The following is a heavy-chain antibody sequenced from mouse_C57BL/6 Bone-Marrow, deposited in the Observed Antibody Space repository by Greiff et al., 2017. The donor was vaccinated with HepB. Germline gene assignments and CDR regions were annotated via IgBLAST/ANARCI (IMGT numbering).Heavy chain of an antibody. CDR1: GYSITSGYY. J-gene: IGHJ2*01. CDR3: ALKLGRDY. Sequence: EVKLQESGPGLVKPSQSLSLTCSVTGYSITSGYYWNWIRQFPGNKLEWMGYISYDGSNNYNPSLKNRISITRDTAKNQFFLKLNSVTTEDTATYYCALKLGRDYWGQGTTLTVSS. V-gene: IGHV3-6*01. CDR2: ISYDGSN. D-gene: IGHD4-1*01.